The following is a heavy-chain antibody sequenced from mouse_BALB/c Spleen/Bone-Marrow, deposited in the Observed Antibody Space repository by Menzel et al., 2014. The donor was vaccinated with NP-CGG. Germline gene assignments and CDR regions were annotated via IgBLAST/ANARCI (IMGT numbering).Heavy chain of an antibody. CDR3: ASPYGYEDYSAMDY. D-gene: IGHD1-2*01. V-gene: IGHV1-7*01. J-gene: IGHJ4*01. CDR2: INPSTGYT. CDR1: GYTFTSYW. Sequence: VQLQQSGAELAKPGASVKMSCKASGYTFTSYWMHWVKQRPGQVLEWIGYINPSTGYTEYNLKFKDKATLTADKSSSTAYIQLSSLTSEDSAVYYCASPYGYEDYSAMDYWGQGTSATVSS.